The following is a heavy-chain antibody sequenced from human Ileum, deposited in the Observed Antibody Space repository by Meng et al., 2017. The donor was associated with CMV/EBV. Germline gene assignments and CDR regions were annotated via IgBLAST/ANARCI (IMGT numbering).Heavy chain of an antibody. V-gene: IGHV1-2*02. CDR1: GFTFTGYY. J-gene: IGHJ5*02. CDR3: ARDPGCDDPSCYGIGWDL. CDR2: IKVDNGRT. D-gene: IGHD2-2*01. Sequence: SAKVPCMSSGFTFTGYYMHWLRQAPGQGLEWMGWIKVDNGRTDYAQKFQGRVTLTRDTSINTAYMELNMLRHDDTAVYYCARDPGCDDPSCYGIGWDLWGQGTLVTVSS.